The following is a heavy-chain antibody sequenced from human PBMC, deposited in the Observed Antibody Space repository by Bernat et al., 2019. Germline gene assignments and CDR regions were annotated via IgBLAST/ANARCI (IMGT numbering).Heavy chain of an antibody. CDR3: ARDGAGTTRRVYYYYYYMDV. V-gene: IGHV3-11*04. CDR1: GFTFSDYY. CDR2: ISSSGSTI. D-gene: IGHD1-7*01. Sequence: QVQLVESGGGLVKPGGSLRLSCAASGFTFSDYYMSWIRQAPGKGLEWVSYISSSGSTIYYADSVKGRFTISRDNAKNSLYLQMNSLRAEDTAVYYCARDGAGTTRRVYYYYYYMDVWGKGTTVTVSS. J-gene: IGHJ6*03.